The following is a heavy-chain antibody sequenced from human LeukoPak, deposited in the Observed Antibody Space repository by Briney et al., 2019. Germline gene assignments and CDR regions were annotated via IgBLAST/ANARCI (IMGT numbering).Heavy chain of an antibody. V-gene: IGHV3-74*01. CDR1: GFTFSNYW. CDR3: AKIPSATENFDY. D-gene: IGHD5-12*01. J-gene: IGHJ4*02. Sequence: PGGSLRLSCAASGFTFSNYWMHWVRQAPGKGLIWVSRINSGGSTTTYADSVKGRFTIPRDNAKNTLYLQMDSLRAEDTAIYYCAKIPSATENFDYWGQGTLVMVSS. CDR2: INSGGSTT.